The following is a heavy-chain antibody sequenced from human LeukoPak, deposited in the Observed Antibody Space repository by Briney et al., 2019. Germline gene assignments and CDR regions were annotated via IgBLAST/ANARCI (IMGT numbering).Heavy chain of an antibody. CDR1: GFTFTGYA. CDR2: ISGSSDIT. CDR3: AKGLRGAYDY. V-gene: IGHV3-23*01. Sequence: GGFLRLSCAASGFTFTGYAMSWVRQAPGKGLEWVSAISGSSDITFNADSVEGRFTISRDNSKNTLYLQMSSLRAEDTAVYYCAKGLRGAYDYWGQGTLVTVSS. D-gene: IGHD3-10*01. J-gene: IGHJ4*02.